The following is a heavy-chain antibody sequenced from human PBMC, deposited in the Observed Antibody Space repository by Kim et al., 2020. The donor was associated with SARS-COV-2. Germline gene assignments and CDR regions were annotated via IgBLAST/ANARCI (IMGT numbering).Heavy chain of an antibody. J-gene: IGHJ6*02. CDR3: ARKTGYGMDV. CDR1: GYIFTSYG. CDR2: INTHTRNP. V-gene: IGHV7-4-1*02. Sequence: ASVKVSCKASGYIFTSYGVNWVRQAPGQGLEWMGWINTHTRNPTYAQDFTGRFVFSLDTSVSTAYLQISSLKAEDTAVYYCARKTGYGMDVWGQGTTVTV.